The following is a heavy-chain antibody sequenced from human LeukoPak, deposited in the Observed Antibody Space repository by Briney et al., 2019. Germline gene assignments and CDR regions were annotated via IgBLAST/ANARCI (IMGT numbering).Heavy chain of an antibody. CDR1: GFTFSSFW. CDR3: ARARHYARDY. V-gene: IGHV3-7*01. Sequence: PGGSLRLSCAASGFTFSSFWMTWVRQAPGKGLEWAANIKEDGSEKYYVDSVKGRFTISRDNAKNSLYLQMNSLRAEDTAVYYCARARHYARDYWGQGTLVTVSS. J-gene: IGHJ4*02. CDR2: IKEDGSEK. D-gene: IGHD4-17*01.